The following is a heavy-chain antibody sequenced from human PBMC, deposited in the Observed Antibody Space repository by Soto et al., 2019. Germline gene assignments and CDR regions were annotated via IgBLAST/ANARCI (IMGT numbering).Heavy chain of an antibody. Sequence: SETLSLTCTVSGGSISSSSYFWGWIRQPPGKGLEWIGYIYHSGSSNYNPSLKSRVTILLDTSKNQLSLKLSSVTAADTAVYYCARQRSIAVTPWWFDPWCQGTLVTV. V-gene: IGHV4-61*05. D-gene: IGHD2-21*02. J-gene: IGHJ5*02. CDR3: ARQRSIAVTPWWFDP. CDR1: GGSISSSSYF. CDR2: IYHSGSS.